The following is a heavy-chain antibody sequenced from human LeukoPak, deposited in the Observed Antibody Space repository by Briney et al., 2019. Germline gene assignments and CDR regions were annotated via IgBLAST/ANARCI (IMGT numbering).Heavy chain of an antibody. D-gene: IGHD6-13*01. J-gene: IGHJ4*02. CDR3: AREYWYSSSRMLVDY. V-gene: IGHV1-18*01. CDR1: GYTFTSYG. Sequence: GASVKVSCKASGYTFTSYGISWVRQAPGQGLEWMGWISAYNGNTNYAQKLQGRVTMTTDTSTSTAYMELRSLRSDDTAVYYCAREYWYSSSRMLVDYWGQGTLVTVSS. CDR2: ISAYNGNT.